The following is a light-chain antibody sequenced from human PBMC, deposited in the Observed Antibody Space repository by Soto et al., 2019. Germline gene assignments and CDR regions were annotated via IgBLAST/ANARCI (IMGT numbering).Light chain of an antibody. Sequence: DIQMTQSPSTLSASVGDRVTITCRASQSISSWLAWYQQKPGKAPKLLIYKASSLESGVPSRFSGSGSGTDFSLTISSLQPDDFATHYCQQYNSYSPETFGQGTKVEIK. V-gene: IGKV1-5*03. CDR2: KAS. J-gene: IGKJ1*01. CDR1: QSISSW. CDR3: QQYNSYSPET.